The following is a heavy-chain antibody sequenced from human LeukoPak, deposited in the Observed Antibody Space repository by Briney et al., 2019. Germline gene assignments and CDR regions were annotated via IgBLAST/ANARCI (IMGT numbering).Heavy chain of an antibody. V-gene: IGHV3-74*01. CDR2: IDPDGSNT. D-gene: IGHD3-22*01. CDR3: VRSHYFAGSGYYYDY. Sequence: GGSLRLSCAASGFTFSSYWMHWVRQAPGKGLVWVSRIDPDGSNTNYADSVKGRFTISRDNAKNTVDLQMISLRDEDTSVYYCVRSHYFAGSGYYYDYWGQGTLVTVSS. CDR1: GFTFSSYW. J-gene: IGHJ4*02.